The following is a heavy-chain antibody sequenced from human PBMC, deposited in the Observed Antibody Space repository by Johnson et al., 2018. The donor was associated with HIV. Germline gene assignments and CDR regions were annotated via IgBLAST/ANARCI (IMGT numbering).Heavy chain of an antibody. J-gene: IGHJ3*02. Sequence: QVQLVESGGGVVQPGRSLRLSCAASGFTFSSYGMAWVRQAPGKGLEWVTVISFAGVKKYYADSVKGRFTISRDNAKSSLYLHMNSLGAEDTALYYCARVSTGFTVFGVVILPTGAFDIWGQGTVVTVSS. V-gene: IGHV3-33*08. CDR3: ARVSTGFTVFGVVILPTGAFDI. D-gene: IGHD3-3*01. CDR2: ISFAGVKK. CDR1: GFTFSSYG.